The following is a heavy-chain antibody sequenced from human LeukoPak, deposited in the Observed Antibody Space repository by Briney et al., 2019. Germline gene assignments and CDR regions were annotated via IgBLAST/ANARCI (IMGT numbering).Heavy chain of an antibody. D-gene: IGHD2-2*01. CDR2: ISAYNGNT. J-gene: IGHJ6*02. CDR3: AREGDIVVVPAAIDYYYYGMDV. V-gene: IGHV1-18*01. Sequence: ASLKVSCKASGYTFTSYGISWVRQAPGQGLEWMGWISAYNGNTNYAQKLQGRVTMTTDTSTGTAYMELRSLRSDDTAVYYCAREGDIVVVPAAIDYYYYGMDVWGQGTTVTVSS. CDR1: GYTFTSYG.